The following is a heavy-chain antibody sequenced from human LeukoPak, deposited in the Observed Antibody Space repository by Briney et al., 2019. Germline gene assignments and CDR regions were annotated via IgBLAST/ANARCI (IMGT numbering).Heavy chain of an antibody. CDR1: GFTFSSYE. J-gene: IGHJ4*02. CDR2: ISSSGSTI. CDR3: ASVSSSFFERGDY. Sequence: PGGSLRLSCAASGFTFSSYEMNWVRQAPGKGLEWVSYISSSGSTIYYADSVKGRFTISRDNAKNSLYLQMNSLRAEDTAVYYCASVSSSFFERGDYWGQGTLVTISS. V-gene: IGHV3-48*03. D-gene: IGHD6-6*01.